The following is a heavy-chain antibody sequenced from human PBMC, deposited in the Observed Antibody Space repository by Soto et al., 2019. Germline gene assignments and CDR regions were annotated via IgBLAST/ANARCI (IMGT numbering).Heavy chain of an antibody. V-gene: IGHV1-18*01. Sequence: ASVKVSCKASGYSFTNYGISWVRQAPGQGLEWMGWISGHNGNTNYAQKLQGRFTMTTDTSTSKAYMELRSLSSDDTAVYYCARGSIVAIFGMDVWGQGNTVTVSS. CDR3: ARGSIVAIFGMDV. J-gene: IGHJ6*02. CDR2: ISGHNGNT. D-gene: IGHD5-12*01. CDR1: GYSFTNYG.